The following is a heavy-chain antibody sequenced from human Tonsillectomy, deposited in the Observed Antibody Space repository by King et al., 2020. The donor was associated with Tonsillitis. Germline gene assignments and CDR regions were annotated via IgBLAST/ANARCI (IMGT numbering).Heavy chain of an antibody. CDR2: IGTAGDK. J-gene: IGHJ3*02. D-gene: IGHD4-17*01. Sequence: VQLVESGGGLVQPGGSLRLSCAASGFTFSSYDMHWVRQATGKGLEWVSAIGTAGDKYYPGSVKGRFTISRENAKNSLYLQMNSLRAGDTAVYYCARQNGDTDAFDIWGQGTMVTVSS. CDR3: ARQNGDTDAFDI. CDR1: GFTFSSYD. V-gene: IGHV3-13*01.